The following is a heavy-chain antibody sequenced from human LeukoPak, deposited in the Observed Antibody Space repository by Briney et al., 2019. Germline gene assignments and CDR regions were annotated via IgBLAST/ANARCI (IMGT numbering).Heavy chain of an antibody. D-gene: IGHD1-26*01. CDR1: GYSISSGHY. V-gene: IGHV4-38-2*01. CDR2: MYHSGSA. CDR3: ARLIVGGDYFDY. J-gene: IGHJ4*02. Sequence: SETLSLTCAVSGYSISSGHYWGWIRQPPGKELELIGSMYHSGSAYYNPSLRSRVTISVDTSKNRFSLKLSSVTAADTAVYYCARLIVGGDYFDYWGQGTLVTVSS.